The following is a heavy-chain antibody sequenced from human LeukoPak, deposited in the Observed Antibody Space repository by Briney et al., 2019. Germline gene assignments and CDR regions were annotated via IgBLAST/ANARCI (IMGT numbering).Heavy chain of an antibody. CDR3: ARGFRGNWYFDL. V-gene: IGHV1-46*01. J-gene: IGHJ2*01. CDR2: ISPSGGST. Sequence: ASVKVSCKAFGYTFTSNYMHWVRQAPGQGPEWMGVISPSGGSTTYAQKFQGRVTLTRDMSTSTDYLELSSLRSEDTAVYYCARGFRGNWYFDLWGRGTLVTVSS. CDR1: GYTFTSNY.